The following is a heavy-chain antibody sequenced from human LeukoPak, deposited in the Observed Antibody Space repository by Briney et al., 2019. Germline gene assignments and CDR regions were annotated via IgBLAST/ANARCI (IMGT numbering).Heavy chain of an antibody. D-gene: IGHD2-2*02. Sequence: SETLSLTCTVSGGSISSSSYYWGWIRQPPGEGLEWIGSIYYSGSTYYNPSLKSRVTISVDTSKNQFSLKLSSVTAADTAVYYCARVLSKDCSSTSCYIDYYYMDVWGKGTTVTVSS. CDR2: IYYSGST. J-gene: IGHJ6*03. CDR3: ARVLSKDCSSTSCYIDYYYMDV. CDR1: GGSISSSSYY. V-gene: IGHV4-39*07.